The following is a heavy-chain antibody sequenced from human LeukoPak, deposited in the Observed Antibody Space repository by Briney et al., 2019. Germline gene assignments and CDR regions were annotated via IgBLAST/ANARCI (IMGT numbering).Heavy chain of an antibody. Sequence: GGSLRLSCAASGFTFSSYYMNWVRQAPGKGLEWVSSISGSSSYIYYADSVKGRFTISRDNAKNSLYLQMNSLRAEDTAVYYCAKGIAVAGTWFDYWGQGTLVTVSS. CDR1: GFTFSSYY. D-gene: IGHD6-19*01. V-gene: IGHV3-21*01. CDR3: AKGIAVAGTWFDY. CDR2: ISGSSSYI. J-gene: IGHJ4*02.